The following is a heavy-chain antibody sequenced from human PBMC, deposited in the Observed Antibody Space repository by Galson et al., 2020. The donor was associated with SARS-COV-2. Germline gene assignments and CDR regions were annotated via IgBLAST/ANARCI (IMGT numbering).Heavy chain of an antibody. Sequence: GESLKISCVASGFTFSGQAMHWVRQAPGKGLEWVGIISYDGTTRYNGDSVKGRFTISRDNSKNTLFLQMNNLRPEDTATYYCARETDDYSSSWYDYWGQGTRVTVSS. CDR2: ISYDGTTR. CDR1: GFTFSGQA. V-gene: IGHV3-30*01. J-gene: IGHJ4*02. D-gene: IGHD6-13*01. CDR3: ARETDDYSSSWYDY.